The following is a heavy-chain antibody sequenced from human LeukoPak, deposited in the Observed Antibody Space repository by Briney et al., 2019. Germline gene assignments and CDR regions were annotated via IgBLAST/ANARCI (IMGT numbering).Heavy chain of an antibody. CDR1: GFSFSGYV. D-gene: IGHD3-10*01. Sequence: GGSLRLSCAASGFSFSGYVMSSVRQTPGKGLGWVWAFYGSGGGTYNADSVKGRFTTSTDNSKKTRYLQMNSLRAEDTAVYYGASHRDYYCSGSYGVGPYYYYGMDVWGQGTTVTVSS. CDR3: ASHRDYYCSGSYGVGPYYYYGMDV. V-gene: IGHV3-23*01. CDR2: FYGSGGGT. J-gene: IGHJ6*02.